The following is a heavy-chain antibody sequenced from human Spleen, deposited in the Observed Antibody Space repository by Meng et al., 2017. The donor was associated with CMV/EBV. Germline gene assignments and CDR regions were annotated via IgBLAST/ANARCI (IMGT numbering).Heavy chain of an antibody. CDR3: AHSRLTVQWFDP. D-gene: IGHD5-12*01. J-gene: IGHJ5*02. V-gene: IGHV2-5*01. Sequence: IFGGFSIRNSGVAVGWIRQPPGKALEWLALIYWNDDKRYSPSLKSRITIIHDTSKNQVVLTMTNVDPEDTATYYCAHSRLTVQWFDPWGQGTLVTVSS. CDR2: IYWNDDK. CDR1: GFSIRNSGVA.